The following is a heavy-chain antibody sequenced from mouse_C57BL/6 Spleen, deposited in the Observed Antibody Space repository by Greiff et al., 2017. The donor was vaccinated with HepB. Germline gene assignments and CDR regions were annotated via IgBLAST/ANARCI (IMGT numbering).Heavy chain of an antibody. J-gene: IGHJ2*01. Sequence: EVQVVESGGDLVKPGGSLKLSCAASGFTFSSYGMSWVRQTPDKRLEWVATISSGGSYTYYPDSVKGRFTISRDNAKNTLYLQMSSLKSEDTAMYYCARHGITTAVYYFDYWGQGTTLTVSS. CDR2: ISSGGSYT. CDR3: ARHGITTAVYYFDY. CDR1: GFTFSSYG. V-gene: IGHV5-6*01. D-gene: IGHD1-1*01.